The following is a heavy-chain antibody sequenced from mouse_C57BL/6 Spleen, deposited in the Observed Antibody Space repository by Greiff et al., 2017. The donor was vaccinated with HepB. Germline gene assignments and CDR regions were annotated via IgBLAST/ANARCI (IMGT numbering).Heavy chain of an antibody. D-gene: IGHD1-1*01. CDR3: ARHPHYYGTAWFGY. V-gene: IGHV1-26*01. J-gene: IGHJ3*01. CDR2: INPNNGGT. CDR1: GYTFTDYY. Sequence: VQLKQSGPELVKPGASVKISCKASGYTFTDYYMNWVKQSHGKSLEWIGDINPNNGGTSYNQKFKGKATLTVDKSSSTAYMELRSLTSEDSAVYYCARHPHYYGTAWFGYWGQVTLVTVSA.